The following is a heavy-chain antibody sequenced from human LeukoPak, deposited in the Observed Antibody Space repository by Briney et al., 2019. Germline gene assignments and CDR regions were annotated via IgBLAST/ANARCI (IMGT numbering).Heavy chain of an antibody. Sequence: GGSLRLSCAASGFTFSSYAMHWVRQAPGKGLEWVAVISYDGSNKYYADSVKGRFTISRDNSKNTLYLQMNSLRAEDTAVYYCARVGGGSYSLSEYYFDYWGQGTLVTVSS. CDR3: ARVGGGSYSLSEYYFDY. V-gene: IGHV3-30-3*01. CDR1: GFTFSSYA. CDR2: ISYDGSNK. D-gene: IGHD1-26*01. J-gene: IGHJ4*02.